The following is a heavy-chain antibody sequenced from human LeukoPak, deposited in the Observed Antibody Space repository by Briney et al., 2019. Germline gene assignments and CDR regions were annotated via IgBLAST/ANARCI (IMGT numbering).Heavy chain of an antibody. Sequence: GGSLRLSCAASGFTFRSHSMNWVRQAPGKGLEWVSYISSISGTISYADSVKGRFTISGDNAKNSLYLQMSSLRDEDTAVYYCARDYAYAFDIWGQGTMVTVSS. V-gene: IGHV3-48*02. CDR3: ARDYAYAFDI. J-gene: IGHJ3*02. CDR1: GFTFRSHS. D-gene: IGHD3-16*01. CDR2: ISSISGTI.